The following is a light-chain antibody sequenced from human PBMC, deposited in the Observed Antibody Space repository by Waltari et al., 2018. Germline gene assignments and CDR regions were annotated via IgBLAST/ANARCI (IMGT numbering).Light chain of an antibody. CDR2: AVS. Sequence: QSALTQPASVSGSPGQSITISCTGTSSDVGNYKRVSWYQQHPGKAPNLMIYAVSKRPSGGSDRFSGSKSGDMASLTISGLQPEDEAEYFCSSYAGSSKGVFGGGTKVTVL. V-gene: IGLV2-23*02. J-gene: IGLJ2*01. CDR1: SSDVGNYKR. CDR3: SSYAGSSKGV.